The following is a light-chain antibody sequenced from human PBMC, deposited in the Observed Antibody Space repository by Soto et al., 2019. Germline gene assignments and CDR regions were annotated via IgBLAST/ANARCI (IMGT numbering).Light chain of an antibody. CDR2: EVS. V-gene: IGLV2-14*01. J-gene: IGLJ1*01. CDR3: SSYTSSFRRV. Sequence: SALTQPASVSGSPGQSITISCRGISSDVGGYNHVSWYQQYPGKAPKLIIYEVSDRPSGVSNRFSGSKSGNTASLTISGLQAEDEADYYCSSYTSSFRRVFGTGTKLTVL. CDR1: SSDVGGYNH.